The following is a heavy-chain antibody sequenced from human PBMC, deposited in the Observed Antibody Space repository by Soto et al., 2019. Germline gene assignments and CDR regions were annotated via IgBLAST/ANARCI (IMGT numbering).Heavy chain of an antibody. J-gene: IGHJ4*02. CDR3: ARGDFWSGYDFAY. Sequence: QVQLVESGGGVVQPGRSLRLSCTASGFTFSSYAMHWVRQAPGKRLEGVAVISYDGSNKYYADSVKGRFTTSRDNSENTLYLQMNSLRAEDTAVYYCARGDFWSGYDFAYWGQGTLVTVSS. V-gene: IGHV3-30-3*01. CDR1: GFTFSSYA. D-gene: IGHD3-3*01. CDR2: ISYDGSNK.